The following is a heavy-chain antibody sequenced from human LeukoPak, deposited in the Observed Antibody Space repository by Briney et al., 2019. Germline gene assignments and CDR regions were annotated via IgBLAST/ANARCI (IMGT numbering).Heavy chain of an antibody. Sequence: PSETLSLTCTVSGDSISSYYWSWIRQPPGKGLEWIGHIYYSGSTSYNPSLKSRVTISIDTSKNKFSLKLSSVTAADTAVYYCARDPAVWGKGTTVSVSS. CDR2: IYYSGST. D-gene: IGHD2-2*01. V-gene: IGHV4-59*01. J-gene: IGHJ6*04. CDR3: ARDPAV. CDR1: GDSISSYY.